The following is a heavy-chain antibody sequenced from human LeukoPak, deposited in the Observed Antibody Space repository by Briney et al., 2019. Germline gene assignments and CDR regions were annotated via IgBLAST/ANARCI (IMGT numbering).Heavy chain of an antibody. CDR3: ARGRQVDRYYFDY. CDR1: GFTFSSYW. Sequence: GGSLRLSCAPSGFTFSSYWMHWVRDAPGKGLVWVSRINTDGSSTSYADSVKGRFTISRDNAKNTLYLQMNSLRAEDTAVYYCARGRQVDRYYFDYWGQGTLVTVSS. D-gene: IGHD3/OR15-3a*01. V-gene: IGHV3-74*01. CDR2: INTDGSST. J-gene: IGHJ4*02.